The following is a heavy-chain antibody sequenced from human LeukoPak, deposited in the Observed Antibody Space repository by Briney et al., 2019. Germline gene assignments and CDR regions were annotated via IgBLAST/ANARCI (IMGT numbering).Heavy chain of an antibody. CDR2: ISYDGSNK. D-gene: IGHD5-24*01. CDR3: ARGGKDGYKDGQFDY. Sequence: GGSLRLSCAASGFTFSSYAMHWVRQAPGKGLEWVAVISYDGSNKYYADSVKGRFTISRDNSKNTLYLQMNSLRAEDTAVYYCARGGKDGYKDGQFDYWGQGTLVTVSS. V-gene: IGHV3-30*04. J-gene: IGHJ4*02. CDR1: GFTFSSYA.